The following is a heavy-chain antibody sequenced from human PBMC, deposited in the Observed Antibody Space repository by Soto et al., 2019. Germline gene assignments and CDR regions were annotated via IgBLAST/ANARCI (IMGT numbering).Heavy chain of an antibody. CDR3: ATDNHDFGSGHSSQPLMYGMDV. V-gene: IGHV3-30*03. CDR2: ISYDGSNK. D-gene: IGHD3-3*01. Sequence: GGSLRLSCAASGFTFSSYGMHWVRQAPGKGLEWVAVISYDGSNKYYADSVKGRFTISRDNSKNTLYLQMNSLRAEDTAVYYCATDNHDFGSGHSSQPLMYGMDVWGQGTTVTVSS. CDR1: GFTFSSYG. J-gene: IGHJ6*02.